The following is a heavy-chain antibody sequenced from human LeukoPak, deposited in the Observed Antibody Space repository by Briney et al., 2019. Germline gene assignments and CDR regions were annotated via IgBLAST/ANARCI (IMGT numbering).Heavy chain of an antibody. D-gene: IGHD6-13*01. J-gene: IGHJ4*02. CDR3: AGMIAAAGYFDY. Sequence: SETLSLTCTVSGGSISSSSYYWGWIRQPPGKGLEWIGSIYHSGSTYYNPSLKSRVTISVDTSKNQFSLKLSSVTAADTAVYYCAGMIAAAGYFDYWGQGTLVTVSS. CDR1: GGSISSSSYY. V-gene: IGHV4-39*01. CDR2: IYHSGST.